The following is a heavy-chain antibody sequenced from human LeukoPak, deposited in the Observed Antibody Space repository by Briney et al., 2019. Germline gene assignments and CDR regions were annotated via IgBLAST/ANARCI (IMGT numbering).Heavy chain of an antibody. J-gene: IGHJ4*02. CDR1: AGSISNYF. CDR2: IYTSGTT. Sequence: SETLSLTCTVSAGSISNYFWSSIRQPAGKGLEWIGRIYTSGTTNYSPSLKSRVTMSVDTSTNQFSLKLTSVTAADTAVYYCARENGSGSRGLDFWGQGTLVTVSS. CDR3: ARENGSGSRGLDF. V-gene: IGHV4-4*07. D-gene: IGHD3-10*01.